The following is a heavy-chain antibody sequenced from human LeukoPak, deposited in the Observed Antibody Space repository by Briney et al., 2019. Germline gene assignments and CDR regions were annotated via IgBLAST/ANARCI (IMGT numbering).Heavy chain of an antibody. CDR2: IRYDGSNK. CDR3: AKDQGSSSWYGFDY. CDR1: GFTFSSYG. D-gene: IGHD6-13*01. J-gene: IGHJ4*02. Sequence: PGGSLRLSCAASGFTFSSYGMHWVRQAPGKGLEWVAFIRYDGSNKYYADSVKGRFTISRDNSKNTLYLQMNSLRAEDTAVYYCAKDQGSSSWYGFDYWGQGTLVTVSS. V-gene: IGHV3-30*02.